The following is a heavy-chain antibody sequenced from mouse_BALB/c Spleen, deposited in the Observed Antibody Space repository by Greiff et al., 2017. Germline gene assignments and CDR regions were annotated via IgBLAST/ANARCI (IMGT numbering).Heavy chain of an antibody. Sequence: EVQLVESGPGLVKPSQSLSLTCTVTGYSITSDYAWNWIRQFPGNKLEWMGYISYSGSTSYNPSLKSRISITRDTSKNQFFLQLNSVTTEDTATYYCARSNWVYYYAMDYWGQGTSVTVSS. CDR3: ARSNWVYYYAMDY. V-gene: IGHV3-2*02. CDR1: GYSITSDYA. CDR2: ISYSGST. J-gene: IGHJ4*01. D-gene: IGHD4-1*01.